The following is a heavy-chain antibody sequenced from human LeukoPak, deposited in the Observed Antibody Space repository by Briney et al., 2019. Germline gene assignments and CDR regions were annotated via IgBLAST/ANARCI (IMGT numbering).Heavy chain of an antibody. D-gene: IGHD3-16*02. J-gene: IGHJ5*02. CDR1: GGTFSSYA. V-gene: IGHV1-69*05. Sequence: ASVKVPCKASGGTFSSYAISWVRQAPGQGLEWMGRIIPIFGTANYAQKFQGRVTINTDESTSTAYMELSSLRFDDTAVYDCARRPPLRLGELSSWGQGTMVTVSS. CDR3: ARRPPLRLGELSS. CDR2: IIPIFGTA.